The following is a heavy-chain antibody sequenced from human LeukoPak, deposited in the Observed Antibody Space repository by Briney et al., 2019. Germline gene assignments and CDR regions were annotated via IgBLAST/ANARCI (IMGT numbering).Heavy chain of an antibody. D-gene: IGHD6-13*01. Sequence: GESLKISCKGSGYGFTSYWIGWVRQMPGKGLEWMGIIYPGDSDTRYSPSFQGQVTISADKSISTAYLQWSSLKASDTAMYYCARVGRKGIAAAAIDYWGQGTLVTVSS. CDR1: GYGFTSYW. CDR3: ARVGRKGIAAAAIDY. J-gene: IGHJ4*02. V-gene: IGHV5-51*01. CDR2: IYPGDSDT.